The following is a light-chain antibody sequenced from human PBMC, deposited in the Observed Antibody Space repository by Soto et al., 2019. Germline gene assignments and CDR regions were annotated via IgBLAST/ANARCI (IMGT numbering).Light chain of an antibody. CDR1: QGISSW. CDR2: AAS. Sequence: DIQMNQSPSSVSASVGDRVTITCRVSQGISSWLAWYQQKPGKAPKLLIYAASNLQSGVPSRFSGTGSGTDFTLTISSLQPEDFAIYYCQQTFGKPLVTFGQGTRLAIK. J-gene: IGKJ5*01. CDR3: QQTFGKPLVT. V-gene: IGKV1-12*01.